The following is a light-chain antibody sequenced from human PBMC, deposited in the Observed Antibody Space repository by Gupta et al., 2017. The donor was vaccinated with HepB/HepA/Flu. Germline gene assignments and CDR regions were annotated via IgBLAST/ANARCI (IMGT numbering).Light chain of an antibody. CDR2: AAS. CDR3: QQLNSYPPFT. Sequence: DIQLTQSPSFLSASVGDRVTITCRASQGISSYLAWYQQKPGKAPKLLIYAASTLQSGVPSRFSGSGSGKEFTLTISSLQPEDFATYYCQQLNSYPPFTFGPGTKVDIK. CDR1: QGISSY. V-gene: IGKV1-9*01. J-gene: IGKJ3*01.